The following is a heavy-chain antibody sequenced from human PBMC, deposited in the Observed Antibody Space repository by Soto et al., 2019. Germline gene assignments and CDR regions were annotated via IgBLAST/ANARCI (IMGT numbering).Heavy chain of an antibody. V-gene: IGHV3-23*01. CDR2: ISATGGGT. CDR3: AKDRRAGGNSAFYFDF. D-gene: IGHD3-16*01. CDR1: GFKFSDYA. J-gene: IGHJ4*02. Sequence: LRLSCAASGFKFSDYAMSWVRQAPGKGLEWVSLISATGGGTYYADSVKGRFTISRDNSHNTLYLQVHSLTAEDTAVYYCAKDRRAGGNSAFYFDFWGQGAQVTVSS.